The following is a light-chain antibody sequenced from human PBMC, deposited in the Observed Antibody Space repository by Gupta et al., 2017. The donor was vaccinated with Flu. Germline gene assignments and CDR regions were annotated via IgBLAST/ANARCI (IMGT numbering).Light chain of an antibody. CDR3: NSYKRTTTRWG. CDR1: SSDVGGYNY. J-gene: IGLJ1*01. V-gene: IGLV2-14*03. CDR2: DVS. Sequence: ITISCTGSSSDVGGYNYVSWYQQHPGKAPNLLMYDVSNRPSGVPTRFSGSKSGTTASLTIXGXQAEEEXDYYCNSYKRTTTRWGFGTGTRVTVL.